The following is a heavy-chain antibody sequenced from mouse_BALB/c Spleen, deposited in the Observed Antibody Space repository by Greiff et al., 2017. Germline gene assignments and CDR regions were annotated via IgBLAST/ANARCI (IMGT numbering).Heavy chain of an antibody. CDR1: GFTFSSYA. Sequence: EVKLMESGGGLVKPGGSLKLSCAASGFTFSSYAMSWVRQTPEKRLEWVATISSGGSYTYYPDSVKGRFTISRDNAKNTLYLQMSILRSEDTAMYDCARLQGYGDYWGQGTTLTVSS. CDR3: ARLQGYGDY. J-gene: IGHJ2*01. CDR2: ISSGGSYT. D-gene: IGHD3-1*01. V-gene: IGHV5-9-3*01.